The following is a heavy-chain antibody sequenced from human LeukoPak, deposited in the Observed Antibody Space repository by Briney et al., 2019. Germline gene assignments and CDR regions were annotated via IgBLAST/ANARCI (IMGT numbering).Heavy chain of an antibody. V-gene: IGHV1-2*02. J-gene: IGHJ4*02. CDR3: ARAEYGSGGSCYFLDY. Sequence: ASVKVSCKASGYTFTGYYMHWVRQAPGQGLEWMGWINPNSGGTNYAQKFQGRVTMTRDTSISTAYMELSRLRSDDTAVYYCARAEYGSGGSCYFLDYWGQETLVTVSS. CDR1: GYTFTGYY. D-gene: IGHD2-15*01. CDR2: INPNSGGT.